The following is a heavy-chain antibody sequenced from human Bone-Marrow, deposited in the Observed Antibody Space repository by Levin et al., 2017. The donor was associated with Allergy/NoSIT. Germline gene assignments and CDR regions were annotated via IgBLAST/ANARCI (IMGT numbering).Heavy chain of an antibody. Sequence: SCAASGFSFSNYWMSWVRQAPGKGLEWVANIKEDGSDKYYVDSVKGRFTISRDNAKNSLYLQLNSLRGEDTAVYYCARDYGYVVDYWGQGTLVTVSS. J-gene: IGHJ4*02. CDR3: ARDYGYVVDY. V-gene: IGHV3-7*01. D-gene: IGHD5-18*01. CDR2: IKEDGSDK. CDR1: GFSFSNYW.